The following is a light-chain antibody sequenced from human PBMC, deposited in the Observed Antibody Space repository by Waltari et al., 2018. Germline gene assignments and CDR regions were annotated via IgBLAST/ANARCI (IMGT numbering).Light chain of an antibody. V-gene: IGLV2-23*02. CDR1: SSDVGSYNL. J-gene: IGLJ2*01. CDR2: EVT. Sequence: QSALTQPASVSGSPGQSITISCTGPSSDVGSYNLVSWYQQHPGKAPKLMIYEVTKRPSGVFNRFSGPKSGNTASLPISGLQAEDEADYYCQSHDNSRGVVFGGGTKLTVL. CDR3: QSHDNSRGVV.